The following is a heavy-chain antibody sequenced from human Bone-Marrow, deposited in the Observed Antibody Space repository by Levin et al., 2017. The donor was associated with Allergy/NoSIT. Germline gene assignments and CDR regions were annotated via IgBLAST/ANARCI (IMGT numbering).Heavy chain of an antibody. V-gene: IGHV4-30-4*01. CDR2: IYYSGST. J-gene: IGHJ4*02. D-gene: IGHD2-8*01. CDR3: ARARRLYGVGGFDY. CDR1: GGSISSGDYY. Sequence: SETLSLTCTVSGGSISSGDYYWSWIRQPPGKGLEWIGYIYYSGSTYYNPSLKSRVTISVDTSKNQFSLKLSSVTAADTAVYYCARARRLYGVGGFDYWGQGTLVTVSS.